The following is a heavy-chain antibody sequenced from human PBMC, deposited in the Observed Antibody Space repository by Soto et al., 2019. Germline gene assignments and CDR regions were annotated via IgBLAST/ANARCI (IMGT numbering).Heavy chain of an antibody. Sequence: SETLSLTCTVSGGSISSGDYYWSWIRQPPGKGLEWIGYIYYSGSTYYNPSLKSRVTISVDTSKNQFSLKLSSVTAADTAVYNCARETRSYCGGDCYPFDYWGQGTLVTVSS. J-gene: IGHJ4*02. CDR1: GGSISSGDYY. CDR3: ARETRSYCGGDCYPFDY. D-gene: IGHD2-21*02. CDR2: IYYSGST. V-gene: IGHV4-30-4*01.